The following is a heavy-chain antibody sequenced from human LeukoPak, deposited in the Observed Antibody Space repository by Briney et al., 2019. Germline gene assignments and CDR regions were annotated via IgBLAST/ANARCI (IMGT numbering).Heavy chain of an antibody. J-gene: IGHJ4*02. CDR3: ARVGTGSYGSGSYYVPSDY. CDR1: GGSISSGGYC. CDR2: IYYTGTT. D-gene: IGHD3-10*01. Sequence: SETLSLTCTVSGGSISSGGYCWSWIRQHPGKGLEWIGYIYYTGTTYYNPSLESRVTISVDTSKNQFSLKLSSVTAADTAVYYCARVGTGSYGSGSYYVPSDYWGQGTLVTVSS. V-gene: IGHV4-31*03.